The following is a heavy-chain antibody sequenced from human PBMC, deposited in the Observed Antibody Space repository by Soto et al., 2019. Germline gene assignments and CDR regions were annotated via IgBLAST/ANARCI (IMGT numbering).Heavy chain of an antibody. V-gene: IGHV3-30*18. J-gene: IGHJ4*02. CDR2: ISYDGSNK. Sequence: QVQLVESGGGVVQPGRSLRLSCAASGFTFSTYGMHWVRQAPGKGLAWVAVISYDGSNKYYADSVKSRVTISRDNSKNTLNLQMSSLRAEDTAEYSCAKGLSYSVIDYWGQGTLVTVSS. CDR3: AKGLSYSVIDY. D-gene: IGHD3-16*02. CDR1: GFTFSTYG.